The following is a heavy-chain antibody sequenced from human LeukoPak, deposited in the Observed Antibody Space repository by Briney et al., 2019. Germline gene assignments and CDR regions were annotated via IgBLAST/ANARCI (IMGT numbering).Heavy chain of an antibody. CDR2: IYSGGST. Sequence: PGGSLRLSCAASGFTVSSNYMSWVRQAPGKGLEWVSVIYSGGSTYYADSVKGRFTISRDNSKNTLYLQMNSLRAEDTAVYYCARVLFYYDNSGFGDAFDIWGQGTMVTVSS. J-gene: IGHJ3*02. D-gene: IGHD3-22*01. CDR3: ARVLFYYDNSGFGDAFDI. V-gene: IGHV3-66*01. CDR1: GFTVSSNY.